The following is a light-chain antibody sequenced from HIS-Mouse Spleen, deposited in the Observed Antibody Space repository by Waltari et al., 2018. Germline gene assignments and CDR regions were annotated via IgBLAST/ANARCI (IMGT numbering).Light chain of an antibody. CDR1: ALPNKY. Sequence: SYELTQPPSVSVSPGQTARITCSGAALPNKYAYWYQQNSGQAPVLVLYEDSKRPSGIPERFSGSSSGTMATLTISGAQVEDEADYYCYSTDSSGNHRVFGGGTKLTVL. CDR3: YSTDSSGNHRV. CDR2: EDS. J-gene: IGLJ2*01. V-gene: IGLV3-10*01.